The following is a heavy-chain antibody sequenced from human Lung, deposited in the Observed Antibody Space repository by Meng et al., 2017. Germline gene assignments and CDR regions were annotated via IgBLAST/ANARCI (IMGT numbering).Heavy chain of an antibody. CDR2: SSAYNGHT. Sequence: VYIGAGGTKAAAPVEVSCKASGYTFTSYGISWVRQVPGQGLEWMGWSSAYNGHTNDAQTPQGRATMTTDTSTSTAYMELRSLRSDDTAVYYCAASTRIAGSPFDYWGQGTLVTVSS. D-gene: IGHD6-13*01. J-gene: IGHJ4*02. CDR3: AASTRIAGSPFDY. CDR1: GYTFTSYG. V-gene: IGHV1-18*01.